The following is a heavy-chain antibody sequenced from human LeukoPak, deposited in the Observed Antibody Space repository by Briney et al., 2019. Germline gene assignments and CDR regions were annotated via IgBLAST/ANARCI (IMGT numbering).Heavy chain of an antibody. CDR2: ISGTGSST. D-gene: IGHD2-2*02. J-gene: IGHJ5*02. V-gene: IGHV3-23*01. Sequence: GGSLRLSCAASGFIFSDHWMHWVRQAPGKGLEWVSTISGTGSSTYYADSAKGRFTISRDNSKDTLFLQLNSLTAADTAMYFCAKASVAIPQYCNSWGQGTLVTVSS. CDR1: GFIFSDHW. CDR3: AKASVAIPQYCNS.